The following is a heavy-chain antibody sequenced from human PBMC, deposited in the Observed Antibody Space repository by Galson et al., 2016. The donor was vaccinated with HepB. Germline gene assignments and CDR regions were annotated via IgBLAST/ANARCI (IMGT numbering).Heavy chain of an antibody. J-gene: IGHJ4*02. V-gene: IGHV3-11*06. D-gene: IGHD2-2*02. CDR3: ARALPYTVVPDY. CDR2: ISGTNSYT. Sequence: SLRLSCAVSGFTFRDYYMTWIRRAPGKGLEWISYISGTNSYTKYADFVKGRFTMSRDNDKNSLFLQMNSLRAEDTAVYYCARALPYTVVPDYWGQGTLVTVS. CDR1: GFTFRDYY.